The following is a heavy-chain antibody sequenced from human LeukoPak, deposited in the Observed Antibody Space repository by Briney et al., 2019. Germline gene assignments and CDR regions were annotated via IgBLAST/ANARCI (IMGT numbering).Heavy chain of an antibody. CDR2: INPNSGGT. CDR3: ARGPTLTIFGVVKRYWFDP. CDR1: GYTFTGYY. J-gene: IGHJ5*02. V-gene: IGHV1-2*02. D-gene: IGHD3-3*01. Sequence: ASVKVSCKASGYTFTGYYIHWVRQAPGQGLEWMGWINPNSGGTNYAQKFQGRVTMTRDTSISTAYMELSRLRSDDTAVYYCARGPTLTIFGVVKRYWFDPWGQGTLVTVSS.